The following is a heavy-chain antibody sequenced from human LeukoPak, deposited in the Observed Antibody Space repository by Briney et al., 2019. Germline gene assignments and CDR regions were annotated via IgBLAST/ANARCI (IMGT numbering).Heavy chain of an antibody. CDR1: GFTFTTYA. CDR2: ISWNSGSI. CDR3: ARTESDFWSGYHDNYYYYMDV. D-gene: IGHD3-3*01. J-gene: IGHJ6*03. V-gene: IGHV3-20*04. Sequence: GGSLRLSCAASGFTFTTYAMSWVRQAPGKGLEWVSGISWNSGSIGYADSVKGRFTISRDNAKNSLYLQMNSLRAEDTALYYCARTESDFWSGYHDNYYYYMDVWGKGTTVTVSS.